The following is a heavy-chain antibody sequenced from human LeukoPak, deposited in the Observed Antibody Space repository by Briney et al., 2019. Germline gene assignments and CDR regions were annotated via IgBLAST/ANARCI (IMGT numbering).Heavy chain of an antibody. J-gene: IGHJ4*02. CDR2: INPNSGGT. D-gene: IGHD2-2*01. Sequence: GASVKVSCKASGYTFTGYYMHWVRQAPGQGLEWMGRINPNSGGTNYAQKFQGRVTMTRDTSISTAYMELSRLRSDDTAVYYCASTVGVVPARFDHWGQGTLVTVSS. CDR1: GYTFTGYY. V-gene: IGHV1-2*06. CDR3: ASTVGVVPARFDH.